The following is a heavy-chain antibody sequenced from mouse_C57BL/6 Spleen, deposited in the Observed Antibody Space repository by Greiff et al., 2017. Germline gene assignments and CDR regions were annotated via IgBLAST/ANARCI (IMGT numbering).Heavy chain of an antibody. J-gene: IGHJ4*01. CDR1: GNTFTSYW. D-gene: IGHD1-1*01. V-gene: IGHV1-64*01. CDR3: ARSYYYGSSPYYAMDY. CDR2: IHPNSGST. Sequence: VQLQQPGAELVKPGASVKLSCKASGNTFTSYWMHWVKQRPGQGLEWIGMIHPNSGSTNYNAKFKSKATLTVDKSSSTAYMQLSSLTSEDSAVYYCARSYYYGSSPYYAMDYWGQGTSVTVSS.